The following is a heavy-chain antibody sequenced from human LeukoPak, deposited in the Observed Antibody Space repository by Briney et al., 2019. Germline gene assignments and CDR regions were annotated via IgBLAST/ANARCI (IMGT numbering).Heavy chain of an antibody. V-gene: IGHV3-53*01. J-gene: IGHJ3*02. CDR2: IYSGGST. CDR1: GFTVSSNY. CDR3: ARYGDYMNDAFDI. Sequence: GGSLRLSCAASGFTVSSNYMSWVRQAPGKGLEWVSVIYSGGSTYYADSVKGRFTISRDNSKNTLYLPMNSLRAEDTAVYYCARYGDYMNDAFDIWGQGTMVTVSS. D-gene: IGHD4-17*01.